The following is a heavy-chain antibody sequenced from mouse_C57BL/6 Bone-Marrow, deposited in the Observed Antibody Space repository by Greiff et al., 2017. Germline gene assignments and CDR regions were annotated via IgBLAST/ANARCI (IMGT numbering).Heavy chain of an antibody. CDR3: ARPCYSNYWYFDV. CDR1: GYTFTSYW. D-gene: IGHD2-5*01. J-gene: IGHJ1*03. Sequence: QVKLQQPGPELVKPGASVKMSCKASGYTFTSYWITWVKQRPGQGLEWIGDIYPGSGSTNYNEKFKSKATLTVDTSSSTAYMQLSSLTSEDSAVYYCARPCYSNYWYFDVWGTGTTVTVSS. V-gene: IGHV1-55*01. CDR2: IYPGSGST.